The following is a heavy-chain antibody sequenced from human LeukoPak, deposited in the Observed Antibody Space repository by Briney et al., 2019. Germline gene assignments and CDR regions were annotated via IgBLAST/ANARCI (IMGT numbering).Heavy chain of an antibody. D-gene: IGHD3-22*01. J-gene: IGHJ4*02. CDR3: ARGGWEIRYYDSSGYYTAFDY. CDR2: INHSGST. CDR1: GGSFSGYY. V-gene: IGHV4-34*01. Sequence: SSETLSLTCAVYGGSFSGYYWSWIRQPPGKGLEWIGEINHSGSTNYNPSLKSRVTISVDTSKNQFSLKLSSVTAADTAVYYCARGGWEIRYYDSSGYYTAFDYWGQGTLVTVSS.